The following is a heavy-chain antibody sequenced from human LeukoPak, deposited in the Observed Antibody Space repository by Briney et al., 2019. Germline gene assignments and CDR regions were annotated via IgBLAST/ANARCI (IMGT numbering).Heavy chain of an antibody. CDR3: ARVAQWLVLGPFDY. Sequence: ASETLSLTCAVYGGSFSGYYWSWVRQPPGKGLEWIGEINHSGSTNYNPSLKSRVTISVDTSKNQFSLKLSSVTAADTAVYYCARVAQWLVLGPFDYWGQGTLVTVSS. V-gene: IGHV4-34*01. J-gene: IGHJ4*02. D-gene: IGHD6-19*01. CDR2: INHSGST. CDR1: GGSFSGYY.